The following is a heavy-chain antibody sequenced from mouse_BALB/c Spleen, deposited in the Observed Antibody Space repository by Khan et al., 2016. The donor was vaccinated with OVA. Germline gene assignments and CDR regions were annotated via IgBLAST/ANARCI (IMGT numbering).Heavy chain of an antibody. D-gene: IGHD1-1*01. J-gene: IGHJ3*01. Sequence: VQLQQSGPDLVKPGASVKISCKASGYSFTLYYMTWVRQSHGKSLEWIGHVNPNTGGTDYNQDFKGKAILTVDKSSNTAYMEFRSLTSEDSADYYCARGYYFLAYWGQGTLVTVSA. V-gene: IGHV1-26*01. CDR2: VNPNTGGT. CDR3: ARGYYFLAY. CDR1: GYSFTLYY.